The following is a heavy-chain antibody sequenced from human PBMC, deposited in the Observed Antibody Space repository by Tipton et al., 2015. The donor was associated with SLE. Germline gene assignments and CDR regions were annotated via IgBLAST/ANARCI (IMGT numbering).Heavy chain of an antibody. D-gene: IGHD4-17*01. V-gene: IGHV4-39*07. J-gene: IGHJ4*02. Sequence: TLSLTCTVSGGSISSSSYYWGWIRQPPGRGLEWIGSIYHSGTTYYNLSLKSRVTISVDTSKNQFSLKLRSVTAADTAVYYCARDRVTTQSVWGQGTLVTVSS. CDR3: ARDRVTTQSV. CDR1: GGSISSSSYY. CDR2: IYHSGTT.